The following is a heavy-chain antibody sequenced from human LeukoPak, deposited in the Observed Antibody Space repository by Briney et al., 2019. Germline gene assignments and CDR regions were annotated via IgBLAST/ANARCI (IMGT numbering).Heavy chain of an antibody. CDR3: ARHLVGVTSTLDY. V-gene: IGHV4-39*01. D-gene: IGHD1-26*01. CDR2: IYYSGSA. CDR1: GGSISSSSYY. Sequence: SETLSLTCTVSGGSISSSSYYWGWIRQPPGKGLEWLGSIYYSGSASYNPSLKSRVTISVDTSKNQFSLKLSSVTAADTAVFYCARHLVGVTSTLDYWGQGTLVTVSS. J-gene: IGHJ4*02.